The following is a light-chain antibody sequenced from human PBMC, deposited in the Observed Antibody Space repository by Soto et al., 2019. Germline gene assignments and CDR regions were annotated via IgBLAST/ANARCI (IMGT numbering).Light chain of an antibody. J-gene: IGKJ1*01. CDR2: GAS. CDR3: QQYNNWPWT. CDR1: QSLSNSY. Sequence: IVLTQSPGTLSLSPGERATLSCRASQSLSNSYLAWYQQKRGQAPRLLIYGASNRATGIPDRFSGSGSGTDFTLTISSLQSEDFVVYYCQQYNNWPWTFGQGTKVDIK. V-gene: IGKV3-20*01.